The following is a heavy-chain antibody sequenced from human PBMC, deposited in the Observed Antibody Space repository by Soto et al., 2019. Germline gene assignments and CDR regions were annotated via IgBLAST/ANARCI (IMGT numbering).Heavy chain of an antibody. CDR1: GGSISSYY. Sequence: SETLSRTCTVSGGSISSYYWSWIRQPPGKGLEWIGYIYYSGSTNYNPSLKSRVTISVDTSKNQFSLKLSSVTAADTAVYYCARDSPPYGNYNWFDPWGQGTLVTVSS. CDR2: IYYSGST. J-gene: IGHJ5*02. V-gene: IGHV4-59*01. D-gene: IGHD1-7*01. CDR3: ARDSPPYGNYNWFDP.